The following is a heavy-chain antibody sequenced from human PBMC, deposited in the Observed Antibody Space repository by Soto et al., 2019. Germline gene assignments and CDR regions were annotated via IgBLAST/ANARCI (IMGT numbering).Heavy chain of an antibody. CDR3: AKGFSISDYGVDFDY. CDR2: ISYDGSNK. Sequence: QVQLVESGGGVVQPGRSLRLSCAASGFTFSSYGMHWVRQAPGKGLEWVAVISYDGSNKYYADSVKGRFTISRDNSKNTLYLQMNSLRAEDTAVYYCAKGFSISDYGVDFDYWGQGTLVTVSS. CDR1: GFTFSSYG. D-gene: IGHD4-17*01. V-gene: IGHV3-30*18. J-gene: IGHJ4*02.